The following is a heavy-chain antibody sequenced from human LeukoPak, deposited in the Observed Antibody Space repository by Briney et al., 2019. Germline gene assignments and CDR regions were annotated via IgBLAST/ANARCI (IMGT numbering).Heavy chain of an antibody. CDR1: GFSFSNYG. D-gene: IGHD1-7*01. Sequence: GGSLRLSCAASGFSFSNYGMHWVRQAPGKGLECVAVISYDGSNKYYADSVKGRFTISRDNSKNTLYLQMNSLRAEDTAVYYCAKGWLELTSGYFDYWGQGTLVTVSS. CDR3: AKGWLELTSGYFDY. CDR2: ISYDGSNK. V-gene: IGHV3-30*18. J-gene: IGHJ4*02.